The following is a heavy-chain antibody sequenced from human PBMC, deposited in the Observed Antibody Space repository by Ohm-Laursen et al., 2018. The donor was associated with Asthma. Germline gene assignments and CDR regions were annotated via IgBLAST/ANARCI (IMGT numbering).Heavy chain of an antibody. J-gene: IGHJ4*02. D-gene: IGHD3-9*01. CDR3: AGDRYYDILTGAHDY. Sequence: SLRLSCTASGFTFSDYYMSWIRQAPGKGLEWVSYISSSGSTIYYADSVKGRFTISRDNAKNSLYLQMNSLRAEDTAVYYCAGDRYYDILTGAHDYWGQGTLVTVSS. CDR1: GFTFSDYY. CDR2: ISSSGSTI. V-gene: IGHV3-11*01.